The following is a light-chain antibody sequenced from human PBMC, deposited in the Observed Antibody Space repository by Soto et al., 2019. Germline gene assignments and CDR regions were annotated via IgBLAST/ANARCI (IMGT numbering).Light chain of an antibody. V-gene: IGLV1-40*01. CDR1: SSNIGAAYD. CDR3: QSYDSSLGGFV. Sequence: QSVLTQPPSVSGAPGQRVTISCTGSSSNIGAAYDVHWYQHLPGTAPKLLIYGNINRPSGFPDRFSCSKSGTSASVAITGLQSDNAADYYCQSYDSSLGGFVFGTGTKLTVL. CDR2: GNI. J-gene: IGLJ1*01.